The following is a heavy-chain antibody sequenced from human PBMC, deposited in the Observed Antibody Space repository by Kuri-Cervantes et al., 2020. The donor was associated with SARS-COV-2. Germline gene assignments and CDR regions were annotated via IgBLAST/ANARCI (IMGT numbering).Heavy chain of an antibody. CDR2: IDYSGNT. CDR3: ARLRGAVAEGFGY. D-gene: IGHD6-19*01. V-gene: IGHV4-59*12. J-gene: IGHJ4*02. CDR1: GDSMSSYY. Sequence: SETLSLTCTVSGDSMSSYYWSWIRQSPGKGLEWIGFIDYSGNTNYNPSLKSRVTISVDTSKNQFSLKLSSVTAADTAVYYCARLRGAVAEGFGYWGQGTLVTVSS.